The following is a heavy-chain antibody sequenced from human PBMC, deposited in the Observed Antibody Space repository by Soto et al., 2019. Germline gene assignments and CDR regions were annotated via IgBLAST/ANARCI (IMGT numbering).Heavy chain of an antibody. CDR3: ARDVWGYCGTDCYPLDV. V-gene: IGHV4-59*13. CDR2: MYNTGCP. J-gene: IGHJ6*02. D-gene: IGHD2-21*02. CDR1: PELLYVNY. Sequence: NTPSLPSTVSPELLYVNYSSCFRFPQGKGLEWIWYMYNTGCPVYNHSFKSRVTISVDTSKNQFSLKLNSVTAADTAVYYCARDVWGYCGTDCYPLDVWGQGTTVT.